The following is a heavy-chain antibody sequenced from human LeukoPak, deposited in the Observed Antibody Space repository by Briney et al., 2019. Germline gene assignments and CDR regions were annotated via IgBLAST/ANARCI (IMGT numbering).Heavy chain of an antibody. CDR2: MYLSGTT. V-gene: IGHV4-4*02. Sequence: SETLSLTCTVSGDSINSLDLWSWVRQPPGKGLEWIGEMYLSGTTHSNPSVKSRVTISIDKSKNQFFLDLSSVTAADTAVYYCAGLVGRYSSGLYYYYFDYWGQGTLVTVSS. D-gene: IGHD3-22*01. CDR3: AGLVGRYSSGLYYYYFDY. CDR1: GDSINSLDL. J-gene: IGHJ4*02.